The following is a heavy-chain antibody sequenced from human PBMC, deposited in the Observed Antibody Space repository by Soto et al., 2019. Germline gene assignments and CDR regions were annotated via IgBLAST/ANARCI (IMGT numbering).Heavy chain of an antibody. CDR2: INAGNADT. Sequence: QVQFVQSGAEVRKPGASVKVSCNASGYTFNNYAVYWVRQAPGQRLEWLGCINAGNADTKYSQNFQGRVTLTRDISASTTYMELGSLRSEDTAVYYCARGRWVRGPGKYYLDSWGQGSLVTVSS. D-gene: IGHD3-10*01. J-gene: IGHJ5*01. V-gene: IGHV1-3*01. CDR1: GYTFNNYA. CDR3: ARGRWVRGPGKYYLDS.